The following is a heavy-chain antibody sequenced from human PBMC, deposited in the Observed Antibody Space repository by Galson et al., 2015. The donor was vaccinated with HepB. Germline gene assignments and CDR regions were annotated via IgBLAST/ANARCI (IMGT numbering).Heavy chain of an antibody. Sequence: SLRLPCAASGFTFSNYWMHWVRQAPGEGLVWVSRINSDGSSTTYADSVKGRFTISRDNAKNTLYLQMNSLRAEDTAVYYCTRAWAASFKIDYWGQGTLVTVSS. V-gene: IGHV3-74*01. CDR1: GFTFSNYW. CDR3: TRAWAASFKIDY. D-gene: IGHD6-13*01. CDR2: INSDGSST. J-gene: IGHJ4*02.